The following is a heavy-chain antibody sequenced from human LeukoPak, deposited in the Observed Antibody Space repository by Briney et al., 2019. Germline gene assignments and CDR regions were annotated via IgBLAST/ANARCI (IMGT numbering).Heavy chain of an antibody. Sequence: PSETLSLTCTVSGGSISSGGYYWSWIRQPPGKGLEWIGYIYHSGSTYYNPSLKSRVTISVDRSKNHLSLKLSSVTAADTAVYYCARGKEKRITMVRGFTYYYYYGMDVWGQGTTVTVSS. D-gene: IGHD3-10*01. CDR1: GGSISSGGYY. J-gene: IGHJ6*02. V-gene: IGHV4-30-2*01. CDR3: ARGKEKRITMVRGFTYYYYYGMDV. CDR2: IYHSGST.